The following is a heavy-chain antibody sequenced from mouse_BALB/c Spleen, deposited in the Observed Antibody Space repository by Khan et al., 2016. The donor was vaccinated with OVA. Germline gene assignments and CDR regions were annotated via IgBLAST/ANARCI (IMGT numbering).Heavy chain of an antibody. CDR1: GFTFSGFG. D-gene: IGHD2-3*01. CDR2: ISSGSNTI. Sequence: EVELVESGGGLVQTGGSRKLSCAASGFTFSGFGMHWVRQAPEKGLEWVAYISSGSNTIYYADTVKGRFTISRDHPKNTLFLQMTSLRSEDTAMYYCARTGYYYFDYWGQGTTLTVSS. V-gene: IGHV5-17*02. J-gene: IGHJ2*01. CDR3: ARTGYYYFDY.